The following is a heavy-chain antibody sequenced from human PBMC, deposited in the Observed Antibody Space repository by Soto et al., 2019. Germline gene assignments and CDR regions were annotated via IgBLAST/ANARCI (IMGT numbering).Heavy chain of an antibody. V-gene: IGHV4-34*04. J-gene: IGHJ5*01. CDR1: GEYLRGYY. D-gene: IGHD2-21*01. Sequence: QVQLQQWGTGLLKPSETLSLHCAVYGEYLRGYYWSWIRQTPAMGLEWIGEINHRGTTNQDSALKSRAIISIDTSKNQVSLRLNYVTAADTAVYYCARGYPRSILSTSLTTSYWFDSWGQGTLVTVSS. CDR3: ARGYPRSILSTSLTTSYWFDS. CDR2: INHRGTT.